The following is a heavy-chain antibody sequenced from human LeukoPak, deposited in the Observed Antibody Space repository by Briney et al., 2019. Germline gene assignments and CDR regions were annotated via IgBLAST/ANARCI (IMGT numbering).Heavy chain of an antibody. D-gene: IGHD2-8*01. Sequence: GGSLRLSCAASGFTFSSYAMHWVRQAPGKGLEWVAVISYDGSNKYYADSVKGRFTISRDNSKNTLYLQMNSLRAEDTAVYYCAREDCTNGVCVPLDYWGQGTLVTVSS. CDR1: GFTFSSYA. CDR2: ISYDGSNK. J-gene: IGHJ4*02. V-gene: IGHV3-30-3*01. CDR3: AREDCTNGVCVPLDY.